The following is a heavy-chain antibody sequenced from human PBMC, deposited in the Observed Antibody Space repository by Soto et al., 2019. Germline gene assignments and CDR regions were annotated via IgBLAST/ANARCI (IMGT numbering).Heavy chain of an antibody. CDR1: GASISNTNW. CDR3: AIPGAGDFDY. CDR2: IYHSGTT. Sequence: QVQLQESGPGLVEPSGTLSLTCAVSGASISNTNWWSWVRQPPGKGLEWIGDIYHSGTTNCDPSLKSRVTISVDKSKNQFSLKLSSVTAADTAVYYCAIPGAGDFDYWGQGTLVTVSS. V-gene: IGHV4-4*02. J-gene: IGHJ4*02. D-gene: IGHD6-13*01.